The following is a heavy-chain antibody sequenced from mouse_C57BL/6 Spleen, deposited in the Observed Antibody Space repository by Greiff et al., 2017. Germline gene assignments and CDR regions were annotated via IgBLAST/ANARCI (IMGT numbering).Heavy chain of an antibody. Sequence: QVQLQQPGAELVKPGASVKLSCKASGYTFTSYWMQWVKQRPGPGLAWIGEIDPSDSYTNYNQKFKGKAPLTVDTSSSTAYMQLSSLTSEDSAVYYCARSPNARYFDYWGQGTTLTVSS. V-gene: IGHV1-50*01. CDR2: IDPSDSYT. CDR3: ARSPNARYFDY. CDR1: GYTFTSYW. J-gene: IGHJ2*01.